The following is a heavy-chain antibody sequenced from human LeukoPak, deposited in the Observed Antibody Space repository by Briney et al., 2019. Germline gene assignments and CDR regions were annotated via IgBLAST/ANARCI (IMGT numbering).Heavy chain of an antibody. J-gene: IGHJ4*02. Sequence: SETLSLTCTVSGGSISSYYWSSIRQPPGKGLEWIGYIYYSGSTNYNPSLKSRVTISVDTSKNQFSLKLNSVTAADTAVYYCARGSGSFGYWGQGTLVTVSS. CDR2: IYYSGST. CDR3: ARGSGSFGY. CDR1: GGSISSYY. D-gene: IGHD3-10*01. V-gene: IGHV4-59*01.